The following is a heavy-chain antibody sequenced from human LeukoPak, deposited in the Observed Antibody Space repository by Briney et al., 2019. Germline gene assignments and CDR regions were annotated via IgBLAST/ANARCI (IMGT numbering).Heavy chain of an antibody. J-gene: IGHJ4*02. Sequence: GGSLRLSCAASGFTFSSYWMSWVRQAPGKGLEWVANIKQDGSEKYYVDSVKGRFTISRDNAKNSLYLQMNSLRAEDTAVYYCARGLLGYYYDSSGYYSLRYWGQGTLVTVSS. CDR2: IKQDGSEK. CDR3: ARGLLGYYYDSSGYYSLRY. V-gene: IGHV3-7*01. D-gene: IGHD3-22*01. CDR1: GFTFSSYW.